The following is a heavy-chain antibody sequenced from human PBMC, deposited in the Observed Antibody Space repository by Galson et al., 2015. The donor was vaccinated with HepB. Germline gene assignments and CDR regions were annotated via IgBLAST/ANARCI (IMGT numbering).Heavy chain of an antibody. CDR3: ATSRQWFGELDYYYYGMDV. D-gene: IGHD3-10*01. V-gene: IGHV1-69*13. J-gene: IGHJ6*02. CDR1: GGTFSRYA. Sequence: SVKVSCKASGGTFSRYAISWVRQAPGQGLEWMGGIIPIFGTANYAQKFQGRVTITADESTSTAYMELSSLRSEDTAVYYCATSRQWFGELDYYYYGMDVWGQGTTVTVSS. CDR2: IIPIFGTA.